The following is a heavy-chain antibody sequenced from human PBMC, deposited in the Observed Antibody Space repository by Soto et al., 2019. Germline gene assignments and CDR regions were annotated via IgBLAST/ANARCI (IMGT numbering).Heavy chain of an antibody. CDR1: GFTFSSYG. CDR2: LWDDGSNK. V-gene: IGHV3-33*01. CDR3: AREIAARPGFYYYYGMDV. Sequence: QVQLVESGGGVVQPGRSLRLSCAASGFTFSSYGMHWVRQAPGKGLEWGAVLWDDGSNKYYADSVKGRFTISRDNSKNTLYLQMNSLRAEDTAVYYCAREIAARPGFYYYYGMDVWGQGTTVTVSS. J-gene: IGHJ6*02. D-gene: IGHD6-6*01.